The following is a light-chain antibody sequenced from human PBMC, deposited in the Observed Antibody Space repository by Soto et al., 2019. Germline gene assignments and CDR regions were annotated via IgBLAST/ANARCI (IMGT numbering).Light chain of an antibody. J-gene: IGLJ1*01. CDR2: SDN. CDR1: SSNIGTYR. Sequence: QSVLTQPPSASGTPGQRVTISCSGSSSNIGTYRVSWYQHFPGTAPRLLIYSDNQRPSGVPDRFSASKSGASASLAISGLQSEDEAYFYCAAWDDSPNGCVFGTGTKVTVL. V-gene: IGLV1-44*01. CDR3: AAWDDSPNGCV.